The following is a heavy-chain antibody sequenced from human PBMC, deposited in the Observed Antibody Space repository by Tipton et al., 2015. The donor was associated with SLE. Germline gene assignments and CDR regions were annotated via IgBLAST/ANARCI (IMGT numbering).Heavy chain of an antibody. CDR2: ISPSGSTI. CDR1: GFIFSDYY. V-gene: IGHV3-11*04. J-gene: IGHJ4*02. D-gene: IGHD3-3*01. CDR3: AKDHDGYYDYSAIGN. Sequence: SLRLSCATSGFIFSDYYMSWVRQAPGKGPERVSYISPSGSTIYYADSVKGRFTISRDNTKNSVHLQMNSLRVEDTAVYYCAKDHDGYYDYSAIGNWGQGTLVTVSS.